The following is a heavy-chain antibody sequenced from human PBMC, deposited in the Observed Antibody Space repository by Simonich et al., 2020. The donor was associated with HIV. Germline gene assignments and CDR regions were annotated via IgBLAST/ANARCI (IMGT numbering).Heavy chain of an antibody. CDR1: GYTFTDFY. V-gene: IGHV1-2*06. CDR2: INPTSGGT. J-gene: IGHJ3*02. CDR3: ATHGPGSYSSALDI. Sequence: QVQLVQSGAEVTKPGASVKVSCKASGYTFTDFYIHWVRQAPGQGLEWMGRINPTSGGTEYPQKFQGRVTMTRDKSINTAYMELSRLRSDDTAFYYCATHGPGSYSSALDIWGQGTMVTVSS. D-gene: IGHD1-26*01.